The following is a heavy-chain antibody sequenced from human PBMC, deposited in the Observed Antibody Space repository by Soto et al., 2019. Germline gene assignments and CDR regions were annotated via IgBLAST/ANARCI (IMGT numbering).Heavy chain of an antibody. V-gene: IGHV5-51*01. CDR2: IYSDDSDS. J-gene: IGHJ4*02. Sequence: PGESLKISCKAYGYRFNTYWIAWVRQMPGKGLEWMGIIYSDDSDSRDSPSFQGDITISVDKSTTTAYLEWSSLKASDTAVYYCARREYSYGYFDCWGQGTKVTVSS. CDR3: ARREYSYGYFDC. D-gene: IGHD5-12*01. CDR1: GYRFNTYW.